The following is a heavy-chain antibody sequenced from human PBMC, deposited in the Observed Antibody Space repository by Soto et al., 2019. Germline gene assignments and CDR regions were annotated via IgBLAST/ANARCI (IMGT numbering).Heavy chain of an antibody. D-gene: IGHD4-17*01. CDR3: ARERGPMTKVTPRYFQH. Sequence: ASVKVSCKASGYTFTSYGISWVRQAPGQGLEWMGWISAYNGNTNYAQKLQGRVTMTTDTSTSTAYMELRSLRSDDTAVYYCARERGPMTKVTPRYFQHWGQGTLVTVSS. CDR2: ISAYNGNT. J-gene: IGHJ1*01. V-gene: IGHV1-18*01. CDR1: GYTFTSYG.